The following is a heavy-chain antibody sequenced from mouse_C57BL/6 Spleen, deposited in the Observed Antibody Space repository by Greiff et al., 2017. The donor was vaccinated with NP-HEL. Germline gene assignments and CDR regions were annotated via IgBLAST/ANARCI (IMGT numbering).Heavy chain of an antibody. Sequence: EVKLVESGGGLVQPKGSLKLSCAASGFSFNTYAMNWVRQAPGKGLEWVARIRSKSNNYATYYADSVKDRFTISRDDSESMLYLQMNNLKTEDTAMYYCVRGGSRHFDYWGQGTTLTVSS. CDR2: IRSKSNNYAT. J-gene: IGHJ2*01. D-gene: IGHD1-1*01. V-gene: IGHV10-1*01. CDR1: GFSFNTYA. CDR3: VRGGSRHFDY.